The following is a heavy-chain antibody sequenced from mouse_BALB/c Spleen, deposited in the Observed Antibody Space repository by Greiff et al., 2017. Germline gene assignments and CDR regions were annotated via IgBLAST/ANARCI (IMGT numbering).Heavy chain of an antibody. D-gene: IGHD2-1*01. CDR2: IYPSDSYT. V-gene: IGHV1-69*02. J-gene: IGHJ4*01. CDR1: GYTFTSYW. CDR3: TRNGNPYAMDY. Sequence: QVQLQQPGAELVRPGASVKLSCKASGYTFTSYWINWVKQRPGQGLEWIGNIYPSDSYTNYNQKFKDKATLTVDKSSSTAYMQLSSPTSEDSAVYYCTRNGNPYAMDYWGQGTSVTVSS.